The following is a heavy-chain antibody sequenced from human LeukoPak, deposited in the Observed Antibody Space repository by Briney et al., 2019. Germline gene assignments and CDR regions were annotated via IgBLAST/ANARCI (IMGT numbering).Heavy chain of an antibody. J-gene: IGHJ5*02. D-gene: IGHD3-22*01. CDR3: ARDRNYYDSSGYYSGWFDP. CDR2: ISAYNGNT. Sequence: GASVKVSCKASGYTFTSYGISWVRQAPGQGLEWMGWISAYNGNTNYAQKLPGRVTMTTDTSTSTAYMELRSLRSDDTAVYYCARDRNYYDSSGYYSGWFDPWGQGTLVTVSS. CDR1: GYTFTSYG. V-gene: IGHV1-18*01.